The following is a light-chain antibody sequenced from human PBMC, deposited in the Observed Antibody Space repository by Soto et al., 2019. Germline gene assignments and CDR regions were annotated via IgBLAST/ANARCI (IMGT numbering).Light chain of an antibody. V-gene: IGLV2-14*03. CDR1: SSDIGDYNY. CDR2: VVS. Sequence: QSALTQPASVSGSLGQSITISCTGSSSDIGDYNYVSWYQQHPGKAPKLMIYVVSDRPSGVSSRFSGSKSGNTASLTISGLQADDEADYYCSSYTSANTVVFGGGTKVTVL. J-gene: IGLJ2*01. CDR3: SSYTSANTVV.